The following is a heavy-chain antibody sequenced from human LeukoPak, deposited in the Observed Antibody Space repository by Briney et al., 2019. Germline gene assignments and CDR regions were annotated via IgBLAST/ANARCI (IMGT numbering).Heavy chain of an antibody. CDR2: ISGDGGST. CDR1: GFTFDDYA. V-gene: IGHV3-43*02. J-gene: IGHJ4*02. Sequence: PGGSLRLSCAASGFTFDDYAMHWVRQAPGRGLEWVSLISGDGGSTYYADSVKGRFTISRDNSKNSLYLQMNSLRTEGTALYYCAKDTGYGEGSDYWGQGTLVTVSS. CDR3: AKDTGYGEGSDY. D-gene: IGHD4-17*01.